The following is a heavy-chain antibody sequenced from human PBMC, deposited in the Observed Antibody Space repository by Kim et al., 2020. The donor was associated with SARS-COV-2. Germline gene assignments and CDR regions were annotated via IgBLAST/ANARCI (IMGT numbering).Heavy chain of an antibody. CDR1: GGSFSGYY. J-gene: IGHJ6*02. Sequence: SETLSLTCAVYGGSFSGYYWSWIRQPPGKGLEWIGEINHSGSTNYNPSLKSRVTISVDTSKNQFSLKLSSVTAADTAVYYCARGFYVVLVPTDYYGMDVWGQGTTVTVSS. CDR2: INHSGST. V-gene: IGHV4-34*01. CDR3: ARGFYVVLVPTDYYGMDV. D-gene: IGHD3-10*01.